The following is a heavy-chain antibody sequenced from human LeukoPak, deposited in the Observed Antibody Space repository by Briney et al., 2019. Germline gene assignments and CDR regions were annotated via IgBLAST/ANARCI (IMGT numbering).Heavy chain of an antibody. J-gene: IGHJ3*02. CDR1: GFTFSSYA. V-gene: IGHV3-23*01. Sequence: GGSLRLSCAPSGFTFSSYAMSWVRQAPGKGLEWVSDISGGGATTFYADSVKGRFTISRDNSKNSLYLQMNSLRDEDTAVYYCARSFDIWGQGTMVTVSS. CDR2: ISGGGATT. CDR3: ARSFDI.